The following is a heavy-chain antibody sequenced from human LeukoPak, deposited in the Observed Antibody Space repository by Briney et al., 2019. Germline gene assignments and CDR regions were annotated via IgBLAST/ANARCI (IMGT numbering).Heavy chain of an antibody. Sequence: PGGSLRLSCAASGFTFSSYVMSWVRQAPGKGLEWVSAISGSGGSTYYADSVKGRFTTSRDNSKNTLYLQMNSQRAEDTAVYYCAKNSGSYYRSYFDYWGQGTLVTVSS. D-gene: IGHD1-26*01. CDR1: GFTFSSYV. J-gene: IGHJ4*02. CDR2: ISGSGGST. V-gene: IGHV3-23*01. CDR3: AKNSGSYYRSYFDY.